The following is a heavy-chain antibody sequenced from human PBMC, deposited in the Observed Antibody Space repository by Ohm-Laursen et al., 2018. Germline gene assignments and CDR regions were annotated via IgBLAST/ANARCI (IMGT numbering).Heavy chain of an antibody. D-gene: IGHD3-16*01. CDR1: GFTFSSYA. CDR2: ISGSGGST. CDR3: AKDPYDYVWGAFDY. Sequence: SLRLSCAASGFTFSSYAMSWVRQAPGKGLEWVSGISGSGGSTYYADSVKGRFTISRDNSKNTLYLQMNSLRAEDTAVYYCAKDPYDYVWGAFDYWGQGTLVTVSS. V-gene: IGHV3-23*01. J-gene: IGHJ4*02.